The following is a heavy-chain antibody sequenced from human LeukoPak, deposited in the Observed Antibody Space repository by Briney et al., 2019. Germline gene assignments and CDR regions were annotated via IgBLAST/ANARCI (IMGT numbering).Heavy chain of an antibody. CDR3: VKADTAMDRPFDY. D-gene: IGHD5-18*01. CDR2: IRYDGSNK. J-gene: IGHJ4*02. CDR1: GFTFSSYG. V-gene: IGHV3-30*02. Sequence: GGSLRLSCAASGFTFSSYGMHWVRQAPGKGLEWVAFIRYDGSNKYYADSVKGRFTISRDNSKNTLYLQMNSLRAEDTAVYYCVKADTAMDRPFDYWGQGTLVTVSS.